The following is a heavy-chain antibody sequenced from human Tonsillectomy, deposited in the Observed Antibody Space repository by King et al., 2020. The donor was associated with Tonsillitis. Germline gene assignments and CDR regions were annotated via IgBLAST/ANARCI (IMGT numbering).Heavy chain of an antibody. Sequence: VQLVESGGGLVKPGGSLRLSCAASGFSFSTYSMNWVRQAPGKGLEWVSFISGSRNYIFYADSVKGRFTISRDNAKNSLYLQMSSLRAEDTAMYYCTREYDVLTSSTEHENFDYWGQGTLVTVSP. V-gene: IGHV3-21*01. J-gene: IGHJ4*02. CDR3: TREYDVLTSSTEHENFDY. CDR1: GFSFSTYS. D-gene: IGHD3-9*01. CDR2: ISGSRNYI.